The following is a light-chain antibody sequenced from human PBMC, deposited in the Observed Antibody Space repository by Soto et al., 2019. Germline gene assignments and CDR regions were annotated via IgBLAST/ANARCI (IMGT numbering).Light chain of an antibody. J-gene: IGKJ2*01. Sequence: DIQMTQSPSSLSASVGDRVTITCRASQSISSYLNWYQQKPGKAPKLLICAASSLQSGVPSRLSGSGSGTDFTLTISSLQPEDFATYYCQQSSSAPPTFGQGTKLEIK. CDR2: AAS. V-gene: IGKV1-39*01. CDR3: QQSSSAPPT. CDR1: QSISSY.